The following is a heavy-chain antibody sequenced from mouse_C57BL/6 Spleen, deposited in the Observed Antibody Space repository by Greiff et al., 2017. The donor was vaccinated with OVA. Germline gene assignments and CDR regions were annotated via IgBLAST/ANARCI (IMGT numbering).Heavy chain of an antibody. CDR2: ISSGSSTI. CDR3: AKTLRREAMDY. J-gene: IGHJ4*01. Sequence: EVKLVESGGGLVKPGGSLKLSCAASGFTFSDYGMHWVRQAPEKGLEWVAYISSGSSTIYYADTVKGRFTISRDNAKNTLFLQMTSLRSEDTAMYYCAKTLRREAMDYWGQGTSVTVSS. CDR1: GFTFSDYG. D-gene: IGHD2-12*01. V-gene: IGHV5-17*01.